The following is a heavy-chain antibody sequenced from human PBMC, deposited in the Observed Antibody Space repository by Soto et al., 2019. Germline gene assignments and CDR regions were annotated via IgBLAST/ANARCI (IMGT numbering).Heavy chain of an antibody. CDR1: GFTFSDYG. CDR3: EKGDYNNFLDY. J-gene: IGHJ4*02. V-gene: IGHV3-30*18. Sequence: GGSLRLSCAASGFTFSDYGMHWVRQAPGKGLEWVGVILYDGSYQYYGDSVKGRFIISRDNSKDTLYLQMNSVRAEDTAVYYCEKGDYNNFLDYWGLGTLVTVSS. D-gene: IGHD4-4*01. CDR2: ILYDGSYQ.